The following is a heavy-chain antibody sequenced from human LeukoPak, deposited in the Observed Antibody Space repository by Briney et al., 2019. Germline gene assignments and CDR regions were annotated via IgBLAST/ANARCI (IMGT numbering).Heavy chain of an antibody. J-gene: IGHJ4*02. Sequence: ASVKVSCKASGGTFNNYTISWVRQAPGQGLEWMGRIIPLLGVANYAQKFQGRVTMTRNTSISTAYMELSSLRSEDTAVYYCARKVGGGDWGIYYFDYWGQGTLVTVSS. D-gene: IGHD2-21*02. CDR1: GGTFNNYT. V-gene: IGHV1-69*02. CDR3: ARKVGGGDWGIYYFDY. CDR2: IIPLLGVA.